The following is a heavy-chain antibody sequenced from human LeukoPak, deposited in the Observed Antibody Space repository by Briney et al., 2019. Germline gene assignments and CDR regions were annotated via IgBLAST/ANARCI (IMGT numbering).Heavy chain of an antibody. CDR2: IYHSGST. CDR3: ARERGLWFGDDAFEI. CDR1: GGSISSSSYY. J-gene: IGHJ3*02. D-gene: IGHD3-10*01. Sequence: SETLSLTCTVSGGSISSSSYYWGWIRQPPGKGLEWIGNIYHSGSTYYSPSLKSRVTISVDTSKNQFSLKLSSVIAADTAVYYCARERGLWFGDDAFEIWGQGTMVIVSS. V-gene: IGHV4-39*07.